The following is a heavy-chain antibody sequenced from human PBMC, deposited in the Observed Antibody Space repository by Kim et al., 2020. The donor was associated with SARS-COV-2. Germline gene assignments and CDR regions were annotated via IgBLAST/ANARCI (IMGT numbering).Heavy chain of an antibody. Sequence: SETLSLTCTVSGGSISSYYWSWIRQPPGKGLEWIGYIYYSGSTNYNPSLKSRVTISVDTSKNQFSLKLSSVTAADTAVYYCARNPDYGDPGADYYYYGMDVWGQVTTVTVSS. V-gene: IGHV4-59*01. CDR1: GGSISSYY. CDR3: ARNPDYGDPGADYYYYGMDV. D-gene: IGHD4-17*01. CDR2: IYYSGST. J-gene: IGHJ6*02.